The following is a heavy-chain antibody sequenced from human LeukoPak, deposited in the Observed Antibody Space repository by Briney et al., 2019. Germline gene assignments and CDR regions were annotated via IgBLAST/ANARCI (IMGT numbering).Heavy chain of an antibody. J-gene: IGHJ4*02. CDR1: GFTFSSYD. Sequence: GGSLRLSCAASGFTFSSYDMLWVRQAPGKGLEWVAVISNDGNNKYYADSVKGRFTISRDNSDNTLYLQMNSLRAEDTAVYYCAKRYRGSWNIDYWGQGTLVTVSS. CDR3: AKRYRGSWNIDY. V-gene: IGHV3-30*18. CDR2: ISNDGNNK. D-gene: IGHD6-13*01.